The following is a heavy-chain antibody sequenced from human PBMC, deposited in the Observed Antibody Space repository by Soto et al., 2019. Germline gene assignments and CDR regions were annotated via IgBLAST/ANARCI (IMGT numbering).Heavy chain of an antibody. D-gene: IGHD5-12*01. CDR1: GGTFSSYA. V-gene: IGHV1-69*06. J-gene: IGHJ4*02. CDR3: ARGGDGYNYVY. Sequence: GASVKVSCKAPGGTFSSYAISWVRQAPGQGLEWMGGIIPIFGTANYAQKFQGRVTITADKSTSTAYMELSSLRSEDTAVYYCARGGDGYNYVYWGQGTLVTVSS. CDR2: IIPIFGTA.